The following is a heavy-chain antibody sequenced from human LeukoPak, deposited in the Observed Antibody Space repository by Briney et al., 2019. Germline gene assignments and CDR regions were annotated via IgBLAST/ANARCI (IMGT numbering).Heavy chain of an antibody. CDR3: AKDVPIPSAGSWFDP. CDR2: IYYNGRN. Sequence: SETLSLTCTVSGGSITSYYWSWIRQTPGQGLEWIGHIYYNGRNTYNPSLRSRVTISIDTSKPQFSLRLSSVTAADTDVYYCAKDVPIPSAGSWFDPWGQGTLVTVCS. CDR1: GGSITSYY. V-gene: IGHV4-59*01. J-gene: IGHJ5*02. D-gene: IGHD6-13*01.